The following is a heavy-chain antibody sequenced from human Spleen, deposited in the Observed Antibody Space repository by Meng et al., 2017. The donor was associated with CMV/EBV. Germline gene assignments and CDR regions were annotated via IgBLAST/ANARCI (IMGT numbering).Heavy chain of an antibody. CDR2: IFYSGTT. CDR3: ARVREVVVVFTTLAYDI. CDR1: GFTFSIYA. V-gene: IGHV4-59*12. J-gene: IGHJ3*02. D-gene: IGHD2-15*01. Sequence: ESLKISCAASGFTFSIYAMTWVRQAPGKGLEWIGTIFYSGTTYYNPSLKSRVTISEDTSKNQFSLNLSSLTAADTAVYYCARVREVVVVFTTLAYDIWGQGTMVTVSS.